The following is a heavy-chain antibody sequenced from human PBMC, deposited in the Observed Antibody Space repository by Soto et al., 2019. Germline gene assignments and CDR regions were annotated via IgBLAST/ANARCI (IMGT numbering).Heavy chain of an antibody. V-gene: IGHV3-30*02. J-gene: IGHJ4*02. D-gene: IGHD6-19*01. CDR3: AKPRDSRRLVRPLFDY. Sequence: DSVKGRFTISRDNSKNTLCLQMNSLRAEDTAVYYCAKPRDSRRLVRPLFDYWGQGTLVTVSS.